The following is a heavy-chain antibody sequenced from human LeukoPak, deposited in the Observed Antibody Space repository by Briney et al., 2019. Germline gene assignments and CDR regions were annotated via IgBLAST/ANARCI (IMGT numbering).Heavy chain of an antibody. V-gene: IGHV1-24*01. CDR3: ARIYRGSYYYYYMDV. D-gene: IGHD1-26*01. Sequence: GASVKVSCKASGYTFTSYYMHWVRQAPGKGLEWMGGFDPEDGKTIFAQKFQGRVTMTEDTSTDTAYMELSSLRSEDTAVYFCARIYRGSYYYYYMDVWGKGTTVTVSS. J-gene: IGHJ6*03. CDR2: FDPEDGKT. CDR1: GYTFTSYY.